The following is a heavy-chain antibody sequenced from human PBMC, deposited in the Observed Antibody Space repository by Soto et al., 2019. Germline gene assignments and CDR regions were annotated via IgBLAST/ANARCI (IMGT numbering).Heavy chain of an antibody. CDR2: IYNNGRT. V-gene: IGHV4-59*01. CDR1: GGSISSSS. D-gene: IGHD2-2*01. CDR3: ARARFCTSTSCYHYFDF. Sequence: SETLSLTCSVPGGSISSSSWSWIRQPPGRGLEWIGYIYNNGRTDYNPSLKSRVTISVDTSKNHFSLKLSSVTPADTAVYYCARARFCTSTSCYHYFDFWGQGTLVTVSS. J-gene: IGHJ4*02.